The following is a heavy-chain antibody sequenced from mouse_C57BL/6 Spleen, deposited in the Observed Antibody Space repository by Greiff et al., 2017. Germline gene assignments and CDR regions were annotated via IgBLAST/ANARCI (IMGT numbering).Heavy chain of an antibody. Sequence: QVQLQQPGAELVKPGASVKLSCKASGYTFTSYWMQWVKQRPGQGLEWIGEIDPSDSYTNYNQKFKGKATLTVDTSSSTAYLQLSSLTSEDSAVYYGASYYYGFDYWGQGTTLTVSS. J-gene: IGHJ2*01. V-gene: IGHV1-50*01. D-gene: IGHD1-1*01. CDR1: GYTFTSYW. CDR2: IDPSDSYT. CDR3: ASYYYGFDY.